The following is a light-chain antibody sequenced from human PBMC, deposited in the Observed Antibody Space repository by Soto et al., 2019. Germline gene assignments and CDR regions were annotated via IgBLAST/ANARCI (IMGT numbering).Light chain of an antibody. CDR1: QTLLDSDDGKPY. V-gene: IGKV2-40*01. J-gene: IGKJ1*01. CDR3: MQRKEFPWT. CDR2: GIS. Sequence: DIVMTQTPLSLPVTPGEPAPISCRPSQTLLDSDDGKPYLVWYLQKPGQSPQLLIYGISSRASGVPGRFSGSGSGTDFTLKISRVEAGDVGVFYCMQRKEFPWTFGQGTKVDIK.